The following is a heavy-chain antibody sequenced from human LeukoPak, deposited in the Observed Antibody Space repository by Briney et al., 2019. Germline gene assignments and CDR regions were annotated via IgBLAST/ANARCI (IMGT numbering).Heavy chain of an antibody. J-gene: IGHJ4*02. CDR3: ARGRGYGDY. Sequence: GGSLRLSCAASGFTFSSYGMHWVRQAPGKGLEWVAVISYDGSNKYYADSVKGRFTISRDNAKNSLYLQMNSLRAEDTAVYYCARGRGYGDYWGQGTLVTVSS. D-gene: IGHD5-18*01. CDR1: GFTFSSYG. CDR2: ISYDGSNK. V-gene: IGHV3-30*03.